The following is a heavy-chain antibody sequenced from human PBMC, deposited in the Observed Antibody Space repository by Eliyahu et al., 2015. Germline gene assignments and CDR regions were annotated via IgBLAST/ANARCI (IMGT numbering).Heavy chain of an antibody. J-gene: IGHJ6*03. D-gene: IGHD3-10*01. CDR2: IYYSGST. CDR1: GGSISSSSYY. CDR3: ARQYGSGSYYYYYYMDV. Sequence: QLQLQESGPGLVKLSETLSLTCTVSGGSISSSSYYWGWIRQPPGKGLEWIGSIYYSGSTYYNPSLKSRVTISVDTSKNQFSLKLSSVTAADTAVYYCARQYGSGSYYYYYYMDVWGKGTTVTVSS. V-gene: IGHV4-39*01.